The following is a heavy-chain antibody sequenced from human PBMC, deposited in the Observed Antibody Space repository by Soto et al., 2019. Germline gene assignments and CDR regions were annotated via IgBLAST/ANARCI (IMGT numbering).Heavy chain of an antibody. Sequence: PGGSLRLSCAASGFTFSSYEMNWVRQAPGKGLEWVSYISSSGSTIYYADSVKGRFTISRDNAKNSLYLQMNSLRAEDTAVYYCARLIKTTARSHWFDTWGQGTLVTVSS. CDR3: ARLIKTTARSHWFDT. D-gene: IGHD4-17*01. J-gene: IGHJ5*02. CDR1: GFTFSSYE. V-gene: IGHV3-48*03. CDR2: ISSSGSTI.